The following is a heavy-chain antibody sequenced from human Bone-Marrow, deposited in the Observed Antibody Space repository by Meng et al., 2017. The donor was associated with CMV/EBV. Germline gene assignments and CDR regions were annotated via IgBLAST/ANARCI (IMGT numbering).Heavy chain of an antibody. CDR1: GYAFTGYH. CDR3: ARDERGSSSEFDY. V-gene: IGHV1-2*02. J-gene: IGHJ4*02. Sequence: ASVKVSCKASGYAFTGYHMHWVRQAPGQGLEWMGWINPNSGGTNYAQKFQGRVTMTRDTSISTAYMELSRLRSDDTAVYYCARDERGSSSEFDYWGQGTLVTVSS. CDR2: INPNSGGT. D-gene: IGHD6-6*01.